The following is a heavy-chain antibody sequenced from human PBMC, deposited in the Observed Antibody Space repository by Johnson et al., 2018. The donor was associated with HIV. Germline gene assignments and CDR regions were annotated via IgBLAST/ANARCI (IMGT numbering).Heavy chain of an antibody. Sequence: VQLVESGGGSVQPGGSLRLSCAASGFTVMSHYMTWVRQAPGKGLEWVSVIYSGGNTYYADSVKGRFTISRDNSKNTLSLQMNSLRVEDTAVYYCASSWFGELSYAFDIWGQGTMVTVSS. CDR2: IYSGGNT. CDR1: GFTVMSHY. J-gene: IGHJ3*02. D-gene: IGHD3-10*01. CDR3: ASSWFGELSYAFDI. V-gene: IGHV3-66*01.